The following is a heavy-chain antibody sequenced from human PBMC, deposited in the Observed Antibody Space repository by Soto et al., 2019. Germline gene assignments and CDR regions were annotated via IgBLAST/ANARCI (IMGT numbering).Heavy chain of an antibody. Sequence: EVQLVESGGGLVKPGGSLRLSCAASGFTFSSYSMNWVRQAPGKGLEWVSSISSSSSYIYYADSVKGRFTISRDNSKNTLYLQMNSLRDEDTAVYYCARRGSSGEVGADYWGQGTLVTVSS. CDR2: ISSSSSYI. J-gene: IGHJ4*02. V-gene: IGHV3-21*01. CDR3: ARRGSSGEVGADY. CDR1: GFTFSSYS. D-gene: IGHD5-12*01.